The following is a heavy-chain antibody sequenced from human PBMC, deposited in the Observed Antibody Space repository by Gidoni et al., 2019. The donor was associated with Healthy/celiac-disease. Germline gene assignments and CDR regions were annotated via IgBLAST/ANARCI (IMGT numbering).Heavy chain of an antibody. CDR3: ARDGSIAAAGPTVFDY. J-gene: IGHJ4*02. V-gene: IGHV4-34*01. CDR1: GGSFSGYY. D-gene: IGHD6-13*01. Sequence: ETLSLTCAVYGGSFSGYYWSWIRQPPGKGLEWIGEINHSGSTNYNPSLKSRVTISVDTSKNQFSLKLSSVTAADTAVYYCARDGSIAAAGPTVFDYWGQGTLVTVSS. CDR2: INHSGST.